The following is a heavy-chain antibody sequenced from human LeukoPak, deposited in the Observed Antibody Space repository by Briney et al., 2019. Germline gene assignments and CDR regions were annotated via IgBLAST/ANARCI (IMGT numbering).Heavy chain of an antibody. J-gene: IGHJ4*02. D-gene: IGHD2-2*02. CDR1: GFSFSAYW. Sequence: PGGSLRLSCAVSGFSFSAYWMTWVRQAPGRGLEWLASVKEDGSEKYQVDSVKGRFTISRDNAENSLFLQLNSLSAEDTAVYYCGRGYSYLDYCGQGALVTVSS. CDR3: GRGYSYLDY. CDR2: VKEDGSEK. V-gene: IGHV3-7*05.